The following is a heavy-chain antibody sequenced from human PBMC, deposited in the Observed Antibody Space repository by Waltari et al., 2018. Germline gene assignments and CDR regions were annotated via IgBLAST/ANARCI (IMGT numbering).Heavy chain of an antibody. V-gene: IGHV3-21*02. CDR1: GFSFRSYS. D-gene: IGHD1-26*01. CDR3: ARDPGSGRFFDY. J-gene: IGHJ4*02. CDR2: ISSTSSYI. Sequence: EVQLVESGGGLVKPGGSLRLPGSASGFSFRSYSMGWVRQAPGKGLEWISTISSTSSYIFDTDSLRGRFAISRDNARDLLYLQMNSLRAEDTAVYYCARDPGSGRFFDYWGQGILVTVSS.